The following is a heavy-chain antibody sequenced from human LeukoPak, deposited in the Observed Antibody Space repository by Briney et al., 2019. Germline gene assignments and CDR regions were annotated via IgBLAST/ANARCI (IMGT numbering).Heavy chain of an antibody. V-gene: IGHV4-39*07. CDR3: ARGVFTGWLV. CDR2: IHYSGST. D-gene: IGHD6-19*01. CDR1: GGSISSSSYY. J-gene: IGHJ4*02. Sequence: PSETLSLTCTVSGGSISSSSYYWGWIRQPPGKGLEWIGSIHYSGSTNYNPSLKSRVTISVDTSKNQFSLKLSSVTAADTAVYYCARGVFTGWLVWGQGTLVTVSS.